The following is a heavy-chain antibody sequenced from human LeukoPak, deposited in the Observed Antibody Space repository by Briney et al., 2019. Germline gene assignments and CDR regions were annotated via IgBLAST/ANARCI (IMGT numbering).Heavy chain of an antibody. CDR3: ARDGATNFDY. D-gene: IGHD1-26*01. J-gene: IGHJ4*02. CDR2: IYSGGRT. V-gene: IGHV3-66*01. CDR1: GFTLSSTY. Sequence: GGSLRLSCAASGFTLSSTYMSWVRQAPGKGLEWVSVIYSGGRTDYADSVKGRFTISRDNSKNTLYLQLNSLRAEDTAVYYCARDGATNFDYWGQGTLVTVSS.